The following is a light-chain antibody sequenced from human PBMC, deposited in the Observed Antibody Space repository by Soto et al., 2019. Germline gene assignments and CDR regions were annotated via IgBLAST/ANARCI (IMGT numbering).Light chain of an antibody. J-gene: IGKJ4*01. CDR2: GAS. V-gene: IGKV3-15*01. CDR1: QSIRTN. CDR3: QQYYSNPELT. Sequence: EIVLTQSPATLSVSAGGTVTLSCRASQSIRTNVAWYQQIPGQAPRLLVYGASTRATGVPARFSGSGSGIEFTLTISSLQSEDSAFYYCQQYYSNPELTFGGGTKVEIK.